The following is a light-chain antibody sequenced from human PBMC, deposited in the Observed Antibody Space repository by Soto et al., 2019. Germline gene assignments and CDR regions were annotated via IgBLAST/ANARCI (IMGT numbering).Light chain of an antibody. CDR1: ETVTGSY. V-gene: IGKV3-20*01. CDR2: GAS. Sequence: EIVLTQSPGILSLSPGERATVSCRASETVTGSYIAWYQQKPGQAPSLLLHGASIRATGIPDRFSGSGSGTDFVLTISGLEPEDFAVYYCQQYGSSPRTFGQGTKVEIK. CDR3: QQYGSSPRT. J-gene: IGKJ1*01.